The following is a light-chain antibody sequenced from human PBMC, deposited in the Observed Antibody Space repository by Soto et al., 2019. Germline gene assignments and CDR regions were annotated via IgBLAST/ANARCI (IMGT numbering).Light chain of an antibody. J-gene: IGLJ1*01. CDR3: TSYTITNTPYV. Sequence: QSALTQPASVSGSPGQSITISCSGTSSDVGAYNFVSWYQHHPGTAPQLIIYEVTIRPSGVSNRFSGSKSGNSASLTISGLQAEDEADYYCTSYTITNTPYVFGSGTKVTVL. V-gene: IGLV2-14*01. CDR1: SSDVGAYNF. CDR2: EVT.